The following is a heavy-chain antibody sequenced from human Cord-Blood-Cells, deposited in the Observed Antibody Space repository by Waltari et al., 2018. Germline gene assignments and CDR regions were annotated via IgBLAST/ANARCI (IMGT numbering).Heavy chain of an antibody. CDR2: ISSSSSTI. J-gene: IGHJ6*03. CDR1: GFTFSSYS. Sequence: EVQLVESGGGLVQPGGSLRLSCAASGFTFSSYSMNWVRQAPRKGLEWVSYISSSSSTIYYADAVKGRFTISRDNAKNSLYLQMNSLRDEDTAVYYCARDAAYSNYYYYYMDVWGKGTTVTVSS. CDR3: ARDAAYSNYYYYYMDV. V-gene: IGHV3-48*02. D-gene: IGHD4-4*01.